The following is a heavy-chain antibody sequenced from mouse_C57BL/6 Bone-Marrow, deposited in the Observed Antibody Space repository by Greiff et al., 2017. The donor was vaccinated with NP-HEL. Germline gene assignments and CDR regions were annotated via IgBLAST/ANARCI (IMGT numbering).Heavy chain of an antibody. CDR3: ARHGTGTGFDV. CDR2: ISNLAYSI. J-gene: IGHJ1*03. CDR1: GFTFSDYG. V-gene: IGHV5-15*04. Sequence: EVKLVESGGGLVQPGGSLKLSCAASGFTFSDYGMAWVRQAPRKGPEWVAFISNLAYSIYYADTVTGRFTISRENAKNTLYLEMSSLRSEDTAMYYCARHGTGTGFDVWGTGTTVTVSS. D-gene: IGHD4-1*01.